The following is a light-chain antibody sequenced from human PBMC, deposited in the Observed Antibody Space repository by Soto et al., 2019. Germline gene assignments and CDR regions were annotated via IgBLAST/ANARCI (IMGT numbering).Light chain of an antibody. CDR3: QQYSRYSA. Sequence: DIQMTQSPATLSASVGDRVTITCRASQSINSWLAWYQQKPGKAPELLIYQASILEPGVPSRFSGGGSGTEFTLTISSLQPDDFATYYCQQYSRYSAFGQGTKVDIK. CDR1: QSINSW. CDR2: QAS. V-gene: IGKV1-5*03. J-gene: IGKJ2*01.